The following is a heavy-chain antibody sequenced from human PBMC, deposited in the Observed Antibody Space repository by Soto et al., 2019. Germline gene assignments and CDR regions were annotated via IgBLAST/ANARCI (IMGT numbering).Heavy chain of an antibody. CDR1: GGSFSGYY. CDR2: INHSGST. V-gene: IGHV4-34*01. D-gene: IGHD3-10*01. CDR3: ARYYGSGTPWAGTGHSNYYYGMDV. Sequence: SETLSLTCAVYGGSFSGYYWSWIRQPPGKGLEWIGEINHSGSTNYNPSLKSRVTISVDTSKNQFSLKLSSVTAADTAVYYCARYYGSGTPWAGTGHSNYYYGMDVWGQGTTVTVSS. J-gene: IGHJ6*02.